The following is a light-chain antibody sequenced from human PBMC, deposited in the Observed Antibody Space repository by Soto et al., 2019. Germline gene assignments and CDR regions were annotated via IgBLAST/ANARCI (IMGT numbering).Light chain of an antibody. CDR1: QSISSK. J-gene: IGKJ1*01. CDR2: QAS. V-gene: IGKV1-5*03. CDR3: QQSYSTSWT. Sequence: DIQMTQSPSTLSASVGDRVTITCRASQSISSKLAWYQQKVGKAPNLLIYQASSLESGVPSRFSGSGSGTDFTLTISSLQPEDFATYYCQQSYSTSWTFGQGTKVDI.